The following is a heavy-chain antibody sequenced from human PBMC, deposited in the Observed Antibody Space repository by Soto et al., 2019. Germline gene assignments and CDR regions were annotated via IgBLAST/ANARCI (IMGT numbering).Heavy chain of an antibody. J-gene: IGHJ6*03. CDR3: ARERTAPGYYYMDV. V-gene: IGHV4-59*01. Sequence: PSETLSLTCTVSGGSISSYYWSWIMQPPGKGLEWIGYIYYSGSTNYNPSLKSRVTISVDTSKNQFSLKLSSVTAADTAVYYCARERTAPGYYYMDVWGKGTTVTVS. CDR1: GGSISSYY. CDR2: IYYSGST. D-gene: IGHD4-17*01.